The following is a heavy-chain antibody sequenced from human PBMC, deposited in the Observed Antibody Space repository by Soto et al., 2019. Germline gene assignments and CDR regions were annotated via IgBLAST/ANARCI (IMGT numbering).Heavy chain of an antibody. D-gene: IGHD1-26*01. CDR3: ARDHKWDGMDV. CDR1: GGSFSSDSFI. Sequence: QVQLEESGPGLVKPSQTLSLTCSVSGGSFSSDSFIWSWVRQFPGKGLEWIGYIYYSGTTYYNPSLMSRVTMSVDTSKNQFSLKLSSVTAADTAVYYCARDHKWDGMDVWGQGTTVTVSS. J-gene: IGHJ6*02. CDR2: IYYSGTT. V-gene: IGHV4-31*03.